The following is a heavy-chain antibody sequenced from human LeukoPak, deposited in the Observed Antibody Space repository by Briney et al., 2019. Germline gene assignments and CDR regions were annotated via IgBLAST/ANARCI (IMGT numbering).Heavy chain of an antibody. V-gene: IGHV3-13*01. Sequence: PGGSLRLSCAASGFTFSSYDMHRVRQATGKGLEWVSAIGTAGDTYYPGSVKGRFTISRENAKNSLYLQMNSLRAGDTAVYYCARSPASGSFNDAFDIWGQGTMVTVSS. CDR2: IGTAGDT. CDR1: GFTFSSYD. CDR3: ARSPASGSFNDAFDI. D-gene: IGHD3-10*01. J-gene: IGHJ3*02.